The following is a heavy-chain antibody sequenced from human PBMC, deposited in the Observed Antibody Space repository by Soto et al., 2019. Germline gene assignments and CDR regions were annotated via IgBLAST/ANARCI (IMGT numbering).Heavy chain of an antibody. CDR2: ISAYNGNT. V-gene: IGHV1-18*01. Sequence: ASVKVSCKASGYTFTSYGISWVRQAPGQGLEWMGWISAYNGNTNFAQKLQGRVTMTTDTSTSTAYIELRSLRSDDTAVYYCATTVGYSYGYYDYWGQGTLVTVSS. J-gene: IGHJ4*02. D-gene: IGHD5-18*01. CDR1: GYTFTSYG. CDR3: ATTVGYSYGYYDY.